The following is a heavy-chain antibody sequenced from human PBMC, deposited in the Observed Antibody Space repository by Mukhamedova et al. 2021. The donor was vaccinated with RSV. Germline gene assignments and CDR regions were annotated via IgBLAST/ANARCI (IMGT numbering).Heavy chain of an antibody. CDR3: AHRIVGAGPFDY. D-gene: IGHD1-26*01. V-gene: IGHV3-23*01. Sequence: GTVESTYYADSVKGRFAISGDNSNYTLFLQMNNLGAEDTAVYYCAHRIVGAGPFDYWGQGTLVTVSS. CDR2: GTVEST. J-gene: IGHJ4*02.